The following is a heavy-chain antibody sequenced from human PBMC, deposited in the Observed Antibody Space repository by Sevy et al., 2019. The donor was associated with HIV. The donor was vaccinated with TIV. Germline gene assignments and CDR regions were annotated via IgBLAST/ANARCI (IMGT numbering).Heavy chain of an antibody. V-gene: IGHV3-30-3*01. J-gene: IGHJ4*02. D-gene: IGHD6-13*01. CDR3: ARGPSSSWYNY. CDR2: ISYDGSNK. CDR1: GFTFSSYA. Sequence: GGSLGLSCAASGFTFSSYAMHWVRQAPGKGLEWVAVISYDGSNKYYADSVKGRFTISRDNSKNTLYLQMNSLRAEDTAVYYCARGPSSSWYNYWGQGTLVTVSS.